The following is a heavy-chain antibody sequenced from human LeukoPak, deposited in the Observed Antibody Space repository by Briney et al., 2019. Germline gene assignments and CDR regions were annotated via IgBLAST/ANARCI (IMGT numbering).Heavy chain of an antibody. CDR2: ISAYNGNT. V-gene: IGHV1-18*01. Sequence: GASVKVSCKASGYTFTSYGISWVRQAPGQGLEWMGWISAYNGNTNYAQKLQGRVTMTTDTSTSTAYMELRSLRSDDTAVYYCARVSRHRAARRPAIWYMDVWGKGTTVTVSS. CDR3: ARVSRHRAARRPAIWYMDV. CDR1: GYTFTSYG. D-gene: IGHD6-6*01. J-gene: IGHJ6*03.